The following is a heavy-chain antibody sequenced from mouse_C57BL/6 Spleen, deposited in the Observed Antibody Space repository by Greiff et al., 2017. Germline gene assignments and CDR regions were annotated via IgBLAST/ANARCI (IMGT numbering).Heavy chain of an antibody. J-gene: IGHJ4*01. CDR3: ARDSYYYGSGAMDY. Sequence: VQLQQPGAELVKPWASVKMSCKASGYTFTSYWITWLKQRPGQGLEWIGDIYPGSGSTNYNEKFKSKATLTVDTSSSTAYMQLSSLTSEDSAVYYCARDSYYYGSGAMDYWGQGTSVTVSS. CDR2: IYPGSGST. CDR1: GYTFTSYW. V-gene: IGHV1-55*01. D-gene: IGHD1-1*01.